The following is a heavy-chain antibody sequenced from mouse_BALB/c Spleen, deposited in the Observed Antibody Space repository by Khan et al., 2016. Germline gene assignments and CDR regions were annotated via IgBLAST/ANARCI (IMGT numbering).Heavy chain of an antibody. CDR3: VRLRRVYAMDY. CDR1: GYSITSGYY. J-gene: IGHJ4*01. D-gene: IGHD2-12*01. Sequence: EVQLQESGPGLVKPSQSLSLTCSVTGYSITSGYYWNWIRQFPGNNLEWMGYISYDGSNNYNPSLKNRISIARDTSKNQFFLKLNSVTTEYTATYVCVRLRRVYAMDYWGQGTSVTVSS. V-gene: IGHV3-6*02. CDR2: ISYDGSN.